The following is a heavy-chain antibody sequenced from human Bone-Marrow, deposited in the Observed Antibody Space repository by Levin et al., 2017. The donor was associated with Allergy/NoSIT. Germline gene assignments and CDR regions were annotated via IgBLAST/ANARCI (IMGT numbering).Heavy chain of an antibody. Sequence: GGSLRLSCEASGFRFSDNVMSWVRQVPGKGFEWFAGISESVHKTSHADSVKGRFTISRDNSKNTLYLQMNSLKVEDNGLYHCAKDRPSRDGSAEGRIDSWGQGVLVTVSS. CDR1: GFRFSDNV. CDR2: ISESVHKT. CDR3: AKDRPSRDGSAEGRIDS. J-gene: IGHJ4*02. V-gene: IGHV3-23*01. D-gene: IGHD5-24*01.